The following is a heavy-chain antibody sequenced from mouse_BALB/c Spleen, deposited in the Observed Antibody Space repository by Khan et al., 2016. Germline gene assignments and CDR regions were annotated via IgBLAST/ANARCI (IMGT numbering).Heavy chain of an antibody. J-gene: IGHJ2*02. V-gene: IGHV5-4*02. CDR2: INNGGSYT. CDR1: GFTFSNYF. CDR3: ASLDY. Sequence: VQRVESGGGLVKPGGSLKLSCAASGFTFSNYFMYWIRQTPEQRLEWVATINNGGSYTYYPDSVKGRFTISRDNAKNNLYLQMSSLKSEDTAIYYCASLDYWGQGTSLTVSS.